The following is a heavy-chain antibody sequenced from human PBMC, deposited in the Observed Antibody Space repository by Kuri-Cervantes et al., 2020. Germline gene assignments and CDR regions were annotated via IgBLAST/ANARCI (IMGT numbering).Heavy chain of an antibody. J-gene: IGHJ4*02. CDR3: ARDTGWNYVTGLFDY. D-gene: IGHD1-7*01. V-gene: IGHV3-9*01. Sequence: SLKISCAASGFTFSSYGMHWVRQAPGKGLEWVSGISWNSGSIGYADSVKGRFTISRDNAKNSLYLQMNSLRAEDTAVYYCARDTGWNYVTGLFDYWGQGTLVTVSS. CDR2: ISWNSGSI. CDR1: GFTFSSYG.